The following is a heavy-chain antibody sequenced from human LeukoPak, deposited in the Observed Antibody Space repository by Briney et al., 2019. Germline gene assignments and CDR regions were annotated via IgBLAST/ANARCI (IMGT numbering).Heavy chain of an antibody. D-gene: IGHD3-22*01. CDR1: GYTFTSYG. J-gene: IGHJ3*02. Sequence: ASVKVSCKASGYTFTSYGISWVRQAPGQGLEWMGWISAYNGNTNYAQKLQGRVTMTKDTSTSTAYMELRSLRSEDTAVYYCARAPLDDDSSGDAFDIWGQGTMVTVSS. CDR3: ARAPLDDDSSGDAFDI. CDR2: ISAYNGNT. V-gene: IGHV1-18*01.